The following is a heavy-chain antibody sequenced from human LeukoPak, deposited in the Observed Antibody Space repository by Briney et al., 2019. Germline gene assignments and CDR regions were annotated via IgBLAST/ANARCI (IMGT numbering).Heavy chain of an antibody. CDR1: GFTFSSYA. Sequence: GRSLRLSCAASGFTFSSYAMHWVRQAPGKGLEWVAVISYDGSNKYYADSVKGRFTISRDNAKNSLYLQMNSLRAEDTAVYYCARLLTRGTYYYDSSGYYSFDYWGQETLVTVSS. CDR3: ARLLTRGTYYYDSSGYYSFDY. V-gene: IGHV3-30-3*01. D-gene: IGHD3-22*01. CDR2: ISYDGSNK. J-gene: IGHJ4*02.